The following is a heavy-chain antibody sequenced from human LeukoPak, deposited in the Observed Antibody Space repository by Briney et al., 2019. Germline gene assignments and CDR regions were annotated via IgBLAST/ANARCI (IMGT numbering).Heavy chain of an antibody. J-gene: IGHJ6*03. CDR2: ISGSGGST. CDR1: GFTFSSYG. CDR3: ARPPGYYYYMDV. Sequence: GGSLRLSCAASGFTFSSYGMSWVRQAPGKGLEWVSAISGSGGSTYYADSVKGRFTISRDNSKNTLYLQMNSLRAEDTAVYYCARPPGYYYYMDVWGKGTTVTVSS. V-gene: IGHV3-23*01.